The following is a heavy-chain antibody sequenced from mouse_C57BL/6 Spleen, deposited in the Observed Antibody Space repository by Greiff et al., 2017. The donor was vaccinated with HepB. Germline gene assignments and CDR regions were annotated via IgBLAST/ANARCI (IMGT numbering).Heavy chain of an antibody. V-gene: IGHV1-69*01. CDR2: IDPSDSYT. CDR3: ARGNIPYAMDY. D-gene: IGHD5-1-1*01. Sequence: QVQLQQPGAELVMPGASVKLSCKASGYTLTSYWMHWVKQRPGQGLEWIGEIDPSDSYTNYNQKFKGKSTLTVDKSSSTAYMQLSSLTSEDSAVYYCARGNIPYAMDYWGQGTSVTVSS. CDR1: GYTLTSYW. J-gene: IGHJ4*01.